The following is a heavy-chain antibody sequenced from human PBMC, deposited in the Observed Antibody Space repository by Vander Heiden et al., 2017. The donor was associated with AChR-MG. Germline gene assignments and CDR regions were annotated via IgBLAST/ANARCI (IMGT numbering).Heavy chain of an antibody. CDR3: ATTYGTYSGYEASPDY. D-gene: IGHD5-12*01. J-gene: IGHJ4*02. V-gene: IGHV1-46*01. CDR2: INPSGGST. CDR1: GYTFTSYY. Sequence: QVQLVQSGAEVKKPGASVKVSCKASGYTFTSYYMHWVRQAPGQGLEWMGIINPSGGSTSYAQKFQGRVTMTRDTSTSTVYMELSSLRSEDTAVYYCATTYGTYSGYEASPDYWGQGTLVTVSS.